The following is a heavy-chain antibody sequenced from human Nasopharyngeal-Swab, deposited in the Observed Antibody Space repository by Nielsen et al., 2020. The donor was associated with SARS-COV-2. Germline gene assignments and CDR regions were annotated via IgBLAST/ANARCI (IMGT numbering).Heavy chain of an antibody. CDR2: IRTKPYKQTT. CDR3: TRKDYSRGWWSYHRMDV. D-gene: IGHD6-19*01. J-gene: IGHJ6*02. Sequence: GGSLRLSCAASGFTFGDYSMMWFRQAPGKGLEWISLIRTKPYKQTTEYAASVKGRFTISRDDSKSIAYLEMNSLKSEDTAVYYCTRKDYSRGWWSYHRMDVWGQGTTVTVSS. CDR1: GFTFGDYS. V-gene: IGHV3-49*03.